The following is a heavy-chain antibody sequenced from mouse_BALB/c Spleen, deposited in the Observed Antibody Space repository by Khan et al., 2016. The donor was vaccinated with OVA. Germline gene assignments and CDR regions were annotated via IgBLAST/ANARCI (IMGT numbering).Heavy chain of an antibody. CDR1: GYTFTNYW. CDR3: ARNGFGNYGIWDD. CDR2: IYHGNSDT. D-gene: IGHD2-1*01. Sequence: VQLKQSGTVLARPGASVKMSCKATGYTFTNYWMHWVKQRPGQGLEWIGTIYHGNSDTNYNQKFTGKAKLTAVTSTSTAYMELSSLTNEDSAVYYYARNGFGNYGIWDDWGQGTTLTVSS. V-gene: IGHV1-5*01. J-gene: IGHJ2*01.